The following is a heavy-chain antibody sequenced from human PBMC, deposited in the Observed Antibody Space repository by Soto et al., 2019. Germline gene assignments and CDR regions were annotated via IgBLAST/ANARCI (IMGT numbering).Heavy chain of an antibody. V-gene: IGHV3-23*01. CDR2: ISGSGGST. D-gene: IGHD6-19*01. J-gene: IGHJ4*02. CDR1: GFTFSSYA. CDR3: AKESAQWLVEYYFDY. Sequence: EVQLLESGGGLVQPGGSLRLSCAASGFTFSSYAMSWVRQAPGKGLEWVSAISGSGGSTYYADSVKGRFTISRKNSKKTLYLQMNSLRAEDTAVYYCAKESAQWLVEYYFDYWGQGTLVTVSS.